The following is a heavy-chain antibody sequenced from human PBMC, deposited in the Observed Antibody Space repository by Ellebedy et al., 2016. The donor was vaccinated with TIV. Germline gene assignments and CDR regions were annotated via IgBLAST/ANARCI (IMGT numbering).Heavy chain of an antibody. J-gene: IGHJ4*02. CDR2: ISGSGGST. D-gene: IGHD3-10*01. Sequence: GGSLRLSXAASGFTFSSYAMSWVRQAPGKGLEWVSAISGSGGSTYYADSVKGRFTISRDNSKNTLYLQMNSLRAEDTAVYYCAKYHYGSGSYYALDYWGQGTLVTVSS. CDR1: GFTFSSYA. CDR3: AKYHYGSGSYYALDY. V-gene: IGHV3-23*01.